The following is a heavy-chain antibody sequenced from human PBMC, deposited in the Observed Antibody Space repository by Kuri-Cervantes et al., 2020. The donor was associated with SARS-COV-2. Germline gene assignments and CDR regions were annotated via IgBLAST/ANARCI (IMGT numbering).Heavy chain of an antibody. D-gene: IGHD3-22*01. V-gene: IGHV3-64*01. CDR2: ISSNGGST. J-gene: IGHJ4*02. CDR3: DGYN. Sequence: GESLKISCAASGFTSSSYAMHWVRQAPGKGLEYVSAISSNGGSTYYANSVKGRFTISRDNSKNTLYLQMNSLRAEDTAVYYCDGYNWGQGTLVTVSS. CDR1: GFTSSSYA.